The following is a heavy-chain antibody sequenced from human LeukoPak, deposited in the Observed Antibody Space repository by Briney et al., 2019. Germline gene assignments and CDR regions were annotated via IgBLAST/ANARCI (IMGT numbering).Heavy chain of an antibody. CDR2: IYTTGTT. CDR1: SGSINSYY. J-gene: IGHJ4*02. CDR3: GRQGYTASYYFLDY. V-gene: IGHV4-4*07. Sequence: SSETLSLTCTVSSGSINSYYWGWVRQPAGKGLEWIGRIYTTGTTNYSPSLKSRLSMSIDTSTNQFSPTLRSVTAADTAVYYCGRQGYTASYYFLDYWSQGTLVTVSS. D-gene: IGHD1-26*01.